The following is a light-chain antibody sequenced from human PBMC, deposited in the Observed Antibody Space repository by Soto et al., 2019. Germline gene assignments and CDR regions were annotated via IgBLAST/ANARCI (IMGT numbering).Light chain of an antibody. J-gene: IGKJ5*01. V-gene: IGKV3-20*01. CDR2: GAS. CDR3: QQHGGSPIT. Sequence: EIVMTQSPATLSVSLGGRATLSCRASQSISGALAWYQQKPGQTPRLLVYGASSRATGIPDRFSGSGSGTDFTLTISRLEPEDFAVYYCQQHGGSPITFGQGTRLEI. CDR1: QSISGA.